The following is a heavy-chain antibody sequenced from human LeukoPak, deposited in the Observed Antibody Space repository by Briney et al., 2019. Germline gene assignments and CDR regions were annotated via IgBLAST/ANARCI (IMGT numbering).Heavy chain of an antibody. V-gene: IGHV4-38-2*02. CDR3: ARSYSSGWNIFDY. Sequence: SETLSLTCTVSGYSITTSGSYYWAWIRQPPGKGLEWIGDFYHGGTTYYNASLKSRVTISVDTSKNQFSLKLSSVTAADTAVYYCARSYSSGWNIFDYWGQGTLVTVSS. CDR2: FYHGGTT. J-gene: IGHJ4*02. CDR1: GYSITTSGSYY. D-gene: IGHD6-19*01.